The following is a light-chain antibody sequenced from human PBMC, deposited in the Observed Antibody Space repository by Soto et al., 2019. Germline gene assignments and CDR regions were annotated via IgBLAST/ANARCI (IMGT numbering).Light chain of an antibody. Sequence: QSVLTQPASVSGSPGQSITISCTGTNSDVGGYNYVSWYQQHPGKAPKLLIYDVSSRPSGLSNRFSGSKSGNTASLIISGLHAEDEADYYCASYTNSSTYVFGSGTKLTVL. J-gene: IGLJ1*01. CDR1: NSDVGGYNY. V-gene: IGLV2-14*03. CDR2: DVS. CDR3: ASYTNSSTYV.